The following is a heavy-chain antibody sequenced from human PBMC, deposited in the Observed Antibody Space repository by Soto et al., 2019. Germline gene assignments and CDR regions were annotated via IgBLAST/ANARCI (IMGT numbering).Heavy chain of an antibody. D-gene: IGHD1-26*01. J-gene: IGHJ4*02. CDR1: GFMFSSYA. CDR3: ARAGGLLVDY. V-gene: IGHV3-30-3*01. Sequence: QVQLVESGGGVVQPGRSLRLSCPASGFMFSSYAMHWVRQAPGKGLEWVAVKTYDGSNKYYADSVKGRFTISRDNSKTTLYLQMNSLRAEDTAVYYCARAGGLLVDYWGQGTLVTVSS. CDR2: KTYDGSNK.